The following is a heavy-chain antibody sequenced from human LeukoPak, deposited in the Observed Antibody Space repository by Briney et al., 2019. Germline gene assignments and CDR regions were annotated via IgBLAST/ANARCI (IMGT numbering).Heavy chain of an antibody. D-gene: IGHD2-21*01. Sequence: ASVKVSCKASGYTFTSYYMHWVRQAPGQGLEWMGIINPSGGSTSYAQKFQGRVTMTRDTSTSTVYMELSSLRSDDTAVYYCARDRTGDGFDYWGQGTLVTVSS. CDR3: ARDRTGDGFDY. J-gene: IGHJ4*02. V-gene: IGHV1-46*01. CDR1: GYTFTSYY. CDR2: INPSGGST.